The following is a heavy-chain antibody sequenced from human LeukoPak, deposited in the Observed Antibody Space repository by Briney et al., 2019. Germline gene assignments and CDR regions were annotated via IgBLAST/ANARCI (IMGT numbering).Heavy chain of an antibody. V-gene: IGHV3-9*01. CDR2: ISWNSGSI. CDR1: GFTFDDYA. Sequence: GGSLRLSCAASGFTFDDYAMHWVRQAPGKGLEWVSGISWNSGSIGYADSVKGRFTISRDNAKNSLYLQMNSLRPEDTALYYCAKDTEYQLLSPHLDVWGKGTTVTVSS. D-gene: IGHD2-2*01. J-gene: IGHJ6*04. CDR3: AKDTEYQLLSPHLDV.